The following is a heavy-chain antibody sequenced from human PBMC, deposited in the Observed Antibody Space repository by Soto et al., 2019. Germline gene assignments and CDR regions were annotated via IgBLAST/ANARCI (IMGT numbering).Heavy chain of an antibody. Sequence: ASVKVSCKAPGYTFTNYGISWVRQAPGQGLEWMGWISAYNGKTNYAQKVQGRVTMTTDTSTSTAYMELRSLRSDDTAVYYCARAWKYYGSGTNYNGLRPLDYWGQGTLVTVSS. V-gene: IGHV1-18*01. CDR3: ARAWKYYGSGTNYNGLRPLDY. D-gene: IGHD3-10*01. CDR2: ISAYNGKT. J-gene: IGHJ4*02. CDR1: GYTFTNYG.